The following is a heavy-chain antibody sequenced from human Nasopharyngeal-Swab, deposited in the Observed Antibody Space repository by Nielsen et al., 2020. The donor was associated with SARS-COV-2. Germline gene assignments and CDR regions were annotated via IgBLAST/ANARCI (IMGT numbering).Heavy chain of an antibody. J-gene: IGHJ3*02. D-gene: IGHD2-21*02. CDR3: ASDLAYCGGDCYGNAFDI. Sequence: GESLKISCAASGFTFSSYGVHWVRQAPGKGPEWVAVISYDGSNKYYADSVKGRFTISRDNSKNTLYLQMNSLRAEDTAVYYCASDLAYCGGDCYGNAFDIWGQGTMVTVSS. CDR1: GFTFSSYG. V-gene: IGHV3-30*03. CDR2: ISYDGSNK.